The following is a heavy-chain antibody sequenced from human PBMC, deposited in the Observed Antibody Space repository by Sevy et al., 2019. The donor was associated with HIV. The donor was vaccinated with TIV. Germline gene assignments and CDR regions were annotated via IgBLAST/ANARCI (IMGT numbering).Heavy chain of an antibody. CDR1: GFTFSNYA. Sequence: GGSLRLSCAASGFTFSNYAMNWVRQAPGKGLEWVSFISASSNYIYYADSLKGRFTNSRDNAKNSLYLQMNSLRAGDTAVYYCARGAGIDCRGSSCYLDFDFWGQGTLVTVSS. D-gene: IGHD2-2*01. CDR2: ISASSNYI. V-gene: IGHV3-21*01. J-gene: IGHJ4*02. CDR3: ARGAGIDCRGSSCYLDFDF.